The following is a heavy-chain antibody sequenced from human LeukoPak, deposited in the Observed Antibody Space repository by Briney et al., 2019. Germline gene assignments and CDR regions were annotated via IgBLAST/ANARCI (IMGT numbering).Heavy chain of an antibody. CDR3: ARDSGGWAIFDY. V-gene: IGHV3-21*01. CDR2: ISSSSSYI. J-gene: IGHJ4*02. Sequence: GGSLRLSCAASGFTFSSYSMNWVRQAPGKGLEWVSSISSSSSYIYYADSVKGRFTISRDNAKNSLYLQMNSLRAEDTAVYYCARDSGGWAIFDYWGQGTLVTVSS. CDR1: GFTFSSYS. D-gene: IGHD3-10*01.